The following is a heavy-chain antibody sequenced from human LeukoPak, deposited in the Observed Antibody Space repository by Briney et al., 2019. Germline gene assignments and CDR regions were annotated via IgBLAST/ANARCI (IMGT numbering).Heavy chain of an antibody. CDR1: GDSVSSNSAA. V-gene: IGHV6-1*01. D-gene: IGHD6-19*01. CDR2: TYYRSKWYN. J-gene: IGHJ4*02. Sequence: SQTLSLTCAISGDSVSSNSAAWNWIRQSPSRGLEWLGRTYYRSKWYNDYAVSVKSRITINPDTSKNQFSLKLSSVTAADTAVYYCARTQRAGTSPFDYWGQGTLVTVSS. CDR3: ARTQRAGTSPFDY.